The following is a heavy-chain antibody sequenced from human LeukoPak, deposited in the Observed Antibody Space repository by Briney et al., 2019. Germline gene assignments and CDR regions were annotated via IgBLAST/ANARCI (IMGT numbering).Heavy chain of an antibody. CDR3: ASDSPSNGLDV. J-gene: IGHJ6*02. CDR1: GFSFGTYW. Sequence: PGGSLRLSCAASGFSFGTYWMHWVRQIPGKEPVWVSRINSDGSITVYADSVKGRFTVSKDNAKNMLYLQMTSLRADDTATYYCASDSPSNGLDVWGQGTTVTVSS. CDR2: INSDGSIT. V-gene: IGHV3-74*01.